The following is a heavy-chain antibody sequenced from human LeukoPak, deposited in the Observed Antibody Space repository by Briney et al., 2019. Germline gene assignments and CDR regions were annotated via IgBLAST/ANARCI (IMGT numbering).Heavy chain of an antibody. Sequence: GGSLRLSCAASGFTFSSYSMNWVRQAPGKGLEWVSSISSSSSYIYYADSVKGRFTISRDNAKNSLYLQMNSLRAEDTAVYYCARDPTTVTTYYYYYYMDVWGKGTTVTVSS. J-gene: IGHJ6*03. CDR1: GFTFSSYS. V-gene: IGHV3-21*01. CDR2: ISSSSSYI. D-gene: IGHD4-17*01. CDR3: ARDPTTVTTYYYYYYMDV.